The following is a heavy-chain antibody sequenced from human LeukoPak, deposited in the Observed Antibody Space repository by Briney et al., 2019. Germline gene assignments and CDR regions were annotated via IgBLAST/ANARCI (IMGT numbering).Heavy chain of an antibody. CDR1: GGSISNYY. Sequence: PSETLSLTCTVSGGSISNYYWNWIRQPAGKGLEWIGRIYTSGSASYNPSLKSRVTMSVDTSKNQFSLKLSSVTAADTALYYCAREWDSWGQGTLVTVSS. CDR3: AREWDS. J-gene: IGHJ4*02. CDR2: IYTSGSA. V-gene: IGHV4-4*07.